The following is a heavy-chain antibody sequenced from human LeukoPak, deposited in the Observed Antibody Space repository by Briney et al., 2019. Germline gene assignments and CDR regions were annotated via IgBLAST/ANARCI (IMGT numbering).Heavy chain of an antibody. J-gene: IGHJ2*01. V-gene: IGHV4-4*07. D-gene: IGHD3-22*01. CDR1: GGSISSYY. CDR3: ARATYYYDSSGYYKESVSWYFDL. Sequence: SETLSLTCTVSGGSISSYYWSWIRQPAGKGLEWIGRIYTSGSTNYNPSLKSRVTMSVDTSKNQFSLKLGSVTAADTAVYYCARATYYYDSSGYYKESVSWYFDLWGRGTLATVSS. CDR2: IYTSGST.